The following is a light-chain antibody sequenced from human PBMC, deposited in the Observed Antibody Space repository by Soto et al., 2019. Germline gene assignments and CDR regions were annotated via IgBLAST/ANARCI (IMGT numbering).Light chain of an antibody. V-gene: IGKV1-5*03. CDR1: QIIDNW. CDR3: QEYNSH. CDR2: KAS. J-gene: IGKJ4*01. Sequence: DPQMTQSPSALSASVGDRVTITCRASQIIDNWLAWYQQKAGKAPKLLIYKASNLQSGVPSRFSGSGYGTEFTLTHSNLQPEDSATYYCQEYNSHFGGGTKVEIK.